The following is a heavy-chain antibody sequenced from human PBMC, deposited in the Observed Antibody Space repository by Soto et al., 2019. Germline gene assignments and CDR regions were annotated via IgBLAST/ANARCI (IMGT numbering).Heavy chain of an antibody. CDR1: GITFSNAW. Sequence: PGGSLRLSCAVSGITFSNAWMTWVRQAPGKGLEWIGLIKSKADGGIIDYAAPVKGRFAISRDDSKNTLYLQMNSLKTEDTAVYYCTTTFEWGQATLVTGSS. CDR2: IKSKADGGII. CDR3: TTTFE. V-gene: IGHV3-15*01. J-gene: IGHJ4*02.